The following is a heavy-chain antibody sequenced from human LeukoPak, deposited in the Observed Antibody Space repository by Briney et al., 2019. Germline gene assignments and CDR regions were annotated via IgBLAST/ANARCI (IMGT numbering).Heavy chain of an antibody. J-gene: IGHJ5*02. CDR2: VNPNSGGA. CDR3: ARGYGDYGNWFDP. D-gene: IGHD4-17*01. CDR1: GYTLTGYH. Sequence: ASVKVSCKASGYTLTGYHMHWVRQAPGPGLGWMGWVNPNSGGANYAQKFQGRVTMTRDTSISTAYMELSRLRSDDTAVYYCARGYGDYGNWFDPWGQGTLVTVSS. V-gene: IGHV1-2*02.